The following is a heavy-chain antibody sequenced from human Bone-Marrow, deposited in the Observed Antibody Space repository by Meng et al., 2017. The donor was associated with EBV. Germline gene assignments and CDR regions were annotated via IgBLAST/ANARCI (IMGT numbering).Heavy chain of an antibody. J-gene: IGHJ5*02. Sequence: QWQLLHSGAEVKKPGASVKASCKSSGYTFTRYDINWVRQATGQGLEWMGWMDPNSGNTGFAQKFQGRVTMTRNTSISTAYMVLSALTSEDTAVYYCARDVYASGTYRADPWGQGTLVTVSS. CDR3: ARDVYASGTYRADP. V-gene: IGHV1-8*01. CDR1: GYTFTRYD. CDR2: MDPNSGNT. D-gene: IGHD3-10*01.